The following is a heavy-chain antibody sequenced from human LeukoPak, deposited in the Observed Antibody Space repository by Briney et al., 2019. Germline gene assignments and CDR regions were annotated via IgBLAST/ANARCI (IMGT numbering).Heavy chain of an antibody. CDR1: GFTFDDYA. V-gene: IGHV3-9*01. CDR3: AKDILRESYALDY. Sequence: GGSLRLSCAASGFTFDDYAMHWVRPAPGKGLEWVSGISWNSGSIGYADSVKGRFTISRDNAKNSLYLQMNSLRAEDTALYYCAKDILRESYALDYWGQGTLVTVSS. J-gene: IGHJ4*02. D-gene: IGHD2-2*01. CDR2: ISWNSGSI.